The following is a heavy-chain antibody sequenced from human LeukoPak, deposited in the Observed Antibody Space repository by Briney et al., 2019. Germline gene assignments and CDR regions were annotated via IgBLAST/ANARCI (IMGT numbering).Heavy chain of an antibody. J-gene: IGHJ4*02. Sequence: SGGSLRLSCAASGFTFSNYGMHWVRQAPGKGLEWVAVIWYDGSNKYYVDSVRGRFTISRDNSKNTLYLQMNSLRAEDTAVYYCARAQSGGYSYGLDYWGQGTLVTVSS. CDR2: IWYDGSNK. D-gene: IGHD5-18*01. CDR1: GFTFSNYG. CDR3: ARAQSGGYSYGLDY. V-gene: IGHV3-33*01.